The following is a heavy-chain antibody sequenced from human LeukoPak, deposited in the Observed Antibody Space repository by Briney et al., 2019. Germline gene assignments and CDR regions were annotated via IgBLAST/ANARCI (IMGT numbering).Heavy chain of an antibody. Sequence: PSETLSLTCIVSGDSISRSGFYWGWVRQPPGKGLQWIGSYFYTGSTYFSPSLKCRATISGDTSTNQFSLNLYSVTDADTAVYYCARRPSPPDAFDIWGQGTMVTVSS. J-gene: IGHJ3*02. CDR2: YFYTGST. V-gene: IGHV4-39*01. CDR3: ARRPSPPDAFDI. CDR1: GDSISRSGFY.